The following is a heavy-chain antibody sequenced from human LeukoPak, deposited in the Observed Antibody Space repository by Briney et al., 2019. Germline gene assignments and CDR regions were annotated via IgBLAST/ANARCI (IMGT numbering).Heavy chain of an antibody. CDR3: ARVSITGTVALGY. CDR1: GGSISSSNW. J-gene: IGHJ4*02. Sequence: PSGTLSLTCAVSGGSISSSNWWSWVRQPPGKGLEWIGEIYHSGSTNYNPSLKSRVTISVDKPKNQFSLKLSSVTAADTAVYYCARVSITGTVALGYWGQGTLVTVSS. CDR2: IYHSGST. D-gene: IGHD1-20*01. V-gene: IGHV4-4*02.